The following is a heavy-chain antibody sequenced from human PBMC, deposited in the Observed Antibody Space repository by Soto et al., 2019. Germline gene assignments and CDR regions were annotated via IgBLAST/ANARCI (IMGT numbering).Heavy chain of an antibody. CDR2: MNPNSGNT. CDR1: GYTFTSYD. D-gene: IGHD3-3*01. Sequence: ASVKVSCKASGYTFTSYDINWVRQATGQGLEWMGWMNPNSGNTGYAQKFQGRVTMTRNTSISTAYMELSSLRSEDTAVYYFARGFWYYDFWSGPDAFDIWGQGTMVTVS. V-gene: IGHV1-8*01. CDR3: ARGFWYYDFWSGPDAFDI. J-gene: IGHJ3*02.